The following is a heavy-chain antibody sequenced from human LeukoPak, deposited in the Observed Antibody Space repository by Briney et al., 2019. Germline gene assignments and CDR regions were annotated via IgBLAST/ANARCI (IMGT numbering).Heavy chain of an antibody. CDR1: GGTFSSYA. CDR3: ARDMDTGPDLFDY. J-gene: IGHJ4*02. Sequence: SVKVSCKASGGTFSSYAISWVRQAPGQGLEWMGGIIPIFGTANYAQKFQGRVTITADKSTSTAYMELSSLRSEDTAVYYCARDMDTGPDLFDYWGQGTLVTVSS. D-gene: IGHD5-18*01. CDR2: IIPIFGTA. V-gene: IGHV1-69*06.